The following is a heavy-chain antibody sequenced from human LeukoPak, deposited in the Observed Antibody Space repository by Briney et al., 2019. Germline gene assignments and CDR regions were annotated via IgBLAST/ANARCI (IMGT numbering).Heavy chain of an antibody. CDR3: ATRGDLSWFGALRH. V-gene: IGHV3-7*01. CDR1: GFTFSNYW. CDR2: IGQDGRET. Sequence: GGSLRLSCVVSGFTFSNYWMDWVRQAPGKGLEWVAFIGQDGRETNYAGSVKGRFTIPRDNAKTSLYLQMNNLRVEDTAVYYCATRGDLSWFGALRHWSQGTVVTVSS. J-gene: IGHJ4*02. D-gene: IGHD3-16*02.